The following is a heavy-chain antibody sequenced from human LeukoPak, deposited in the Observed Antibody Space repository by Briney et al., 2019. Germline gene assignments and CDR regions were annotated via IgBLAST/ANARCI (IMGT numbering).Heavy chain of an antibody. CDR2: INPNSGGT. J-gene: IGHJ4*02. Sequence: ASVKVSCKASGYTFTGYYMHWVRQAPGQGPEWMGRINPNSGGTNYAQKFQGRVTMTRDTSISTAYMELSRLRSDDTAVYYCARDYYDSSGYSSGGYWGQGTLVTVSS. D-gene: IGHD3-22*01. V-gene: IGHV1-2*06. CDR3: ARDYYDSSGYSSGGY. CDR1: GYTFTGYY.